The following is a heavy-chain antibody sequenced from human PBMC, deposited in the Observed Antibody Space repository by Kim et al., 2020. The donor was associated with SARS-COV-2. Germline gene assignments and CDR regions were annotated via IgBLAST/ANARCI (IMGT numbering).Heavy chain of an antibody. Sequence: SETLSLTCTVSGGSISSYYWSWIRQPPGKGLEWIGYIYYSGSTNYNPSLKSRVTISVDTSKNQFSLKLSSVTAADTAVYYCARASRSTIFGVVTAPGGFDIWGQGTMVTVSS. J-gene: IGHJ3*02. CDR3: ARASRSTIFGVVTAPGGFDI. CDR1: GGSISSYY. V-gene: IGHV4-59*01. D-gene: IGHD3-3*01. CDR2: IYYSGST.